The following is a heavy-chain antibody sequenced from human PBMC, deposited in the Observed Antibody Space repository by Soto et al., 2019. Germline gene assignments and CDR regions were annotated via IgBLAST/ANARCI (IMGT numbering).Heavy chain of an antibody. V-gene: IGHV5-51*01. CDR1: GYKFYSYW. J-gene: IGHJ4*02. CDR2: IYPAASDA. CDR3: ARVLCFTAICYTGSRPFFDY. Sequence: GESLKISCKASGYKFYSYWIAWLRQVPGKGQEWMGVIYPAASDARYSPSFQGQVPISVDNSISTAYLQWSSLKASDTAMYYCARVLCFTAICYTGSRPFFDYWGQGALVTVSS. D-gene: IGHD2-2*02.